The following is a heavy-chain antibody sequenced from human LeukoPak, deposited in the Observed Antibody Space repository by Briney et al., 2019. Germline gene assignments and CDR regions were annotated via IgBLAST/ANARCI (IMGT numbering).Heavy chain of an antibody. V-gene: IGHV1-3*01. J-gene: IGHJ3*02. CDR2: INAGNGNT. CDR1: GYTFTSYA. CDR3: ASTLGSGSYYNPTDAFDI. D-gene: IGHD3-10*01. Sequence: ASVKVSCKASGYTFTSYAMHWMRQAPGQRLEWMGWINAGNGNTKYSQKFQGRVTITRDTSASTAYMELSSLRSEDTAVYYCASTLGSGSYYNPTDAFDIWGQGTMVTVSS.